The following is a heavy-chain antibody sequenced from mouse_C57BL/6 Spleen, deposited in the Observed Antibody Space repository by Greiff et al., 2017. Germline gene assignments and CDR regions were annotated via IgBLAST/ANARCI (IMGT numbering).Heavy chain of an antibody. D-gene: IGHD2-3*01. V-gene: IGHV1-76*01. CDR2: IYPGSGNT. CDR1: GYTFTDYY. CDR3: ARDDDGYYEGYFDY. Sequence: QVQLKESGAELVRPGASVKLSCKASGYTFTDYYINWVKQRPGQGLEWIARIYPGSGNTYYNEKFKGKATLTAEKSSSTAYMQLSSLTSEDSAVYFCARDDDGYYEGYFDYWGQGTTLTVSS. J-gene: IGHJ2*01.